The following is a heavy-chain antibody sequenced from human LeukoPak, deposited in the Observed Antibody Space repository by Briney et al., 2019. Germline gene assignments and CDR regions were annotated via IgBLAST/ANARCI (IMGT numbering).Heavy chain of an antibody. CDR1: GFTFSSYW. V-gene: IGHV3-23*01. CDR2: ISGGGGST. D-gene: IGHD1-14*01. CDR3: AKGSGINHYHWIDP. J-gene: IGHJ5*02. Sequence: GSLRLSCAASGFTFSSYWMHWVRQAPGKGLEWVSGISGGGGSTYYADSVKGRFAISRDNSKNTLYLQMDSLRAEDTALYYCAKGSGINHYHWIDPWGQGTLVTVSS.